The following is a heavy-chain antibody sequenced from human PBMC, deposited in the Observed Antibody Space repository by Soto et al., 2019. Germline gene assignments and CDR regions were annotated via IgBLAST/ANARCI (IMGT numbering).Heavy chain of an antibody. D-gene: IGHD3-10*01. Sequence: GGSLRLSCAASGFTFSNYAKSWVRQAPGKGLEWVSTFTRSGNTYYADSVKGRFTISRDNSKNTLYLQMDSLRAEDTAVYYCAREFAPGSPNYDYWGLGTLVTAPQ. V-gene: IGHV3-23*01. J-gene: IGHJ4*02. CDR3: AREFAPGSPNYDY. CDR2: FTRSGNT. CDR1: GFTFSNYA.